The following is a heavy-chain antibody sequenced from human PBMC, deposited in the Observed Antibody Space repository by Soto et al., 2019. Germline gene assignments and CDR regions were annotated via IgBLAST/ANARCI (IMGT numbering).Heavy chain of an antibody. Sequence: GESLKISCKASGFTFTSYWIAWLRQMPGKGLEWMGIIYPGDSDTSYSPSFQGQVTISAHKSINTAYLQWSSLKASDTAMYYCAKHEGYCSSTTCSNFDYWGQGTLVTVSS. CDR1: GFTFTSYW. CDR2: IYPGDSDT. D-gene: IGHD2-2*01. J-gene: IGHJ4*02. V-gene: IGHV5-51*01. CDR3: AKHEGYCSSTTCSNFDY.